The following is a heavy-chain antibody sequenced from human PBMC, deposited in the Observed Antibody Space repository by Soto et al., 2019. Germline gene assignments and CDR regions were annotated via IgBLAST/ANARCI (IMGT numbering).Heavy chain of an antibody. J-gene: IGHJ5*02. Sequence: QVRLVHSETEVKKPGASVNVSCKASGYTFTSYTISWVRQAPGQGLEWMGWISANNGNTEFAQKFQDRLTMIEDTTTSTAYLELRNLRPDDTAVYYCARSLPWFDPWGQGTLVAVSS. V-gene: IGHV1-18*01. CDR3: ARSLPWFDP. CDR2: ISANNGNT. CDR1: GYTFTSYT.